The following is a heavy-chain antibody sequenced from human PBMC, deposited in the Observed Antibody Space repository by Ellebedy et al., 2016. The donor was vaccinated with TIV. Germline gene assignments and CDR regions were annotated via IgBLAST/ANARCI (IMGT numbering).Heavy chain of an antibody. V-gene: IGHV3-7*03. CDR1: GFTFRSYW. J-gene: IGHJ6*02. CDR3: AGLDYGVDV. CDR2: IKRDGSEK. Sequence: LSLTCAASGFTFRSYWMCWVRQAPGKGLEWVANIKRDGSEKNYVDSVKGRSTISRDNAKNSLYLQMSSLRAEDTAVYYCAGLDYGVDVWGQGTTVTVSS. D-gene: IGHD3-16*01.